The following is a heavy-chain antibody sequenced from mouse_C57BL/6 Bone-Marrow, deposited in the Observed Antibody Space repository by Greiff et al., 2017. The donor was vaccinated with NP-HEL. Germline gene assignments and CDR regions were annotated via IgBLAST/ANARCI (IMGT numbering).Heavy chain of an antibody. CDR3: ARECYYYGSSTPYYAMDY. J-gene: IGHJ4*01. D-gene: IGHD1-1*01. Sequence: EVQLQQSGPVLVKPGASVKMSCKASGYTFTDYYMNWVKQSHGKSLEWIGVINPYNGGTSYNQKFKGKATLTVDKSSSTAYMELNSLTSEDSAVYYCARECYYYGSSTPYYAMDYWGQGTSVTVSS. CDR2: INPYNGGT. V-gene: IGHV1-19*01. CDR1: GYTFTDYY.